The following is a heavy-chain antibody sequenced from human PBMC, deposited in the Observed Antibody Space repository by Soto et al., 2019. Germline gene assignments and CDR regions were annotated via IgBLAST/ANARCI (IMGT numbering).Heavy chain of an antibody. V-gene: IGHV3-33*01. Sequence: QVQLVESGGGVVQPGRSLRLSCAASGFTFSSYGMHWVRQAPGKGLEWVAVIWYDGSNKYYADSVKGRFTISRDNSKNTLYLQMNSRRAEDTAVYYCARARIAVAGGDDYYYYGMDVWGQGTTVTVSS. J-gene: IGHJ6*02. CDR3: ARARIAVAGGDDYYYYGMDV. D-gene: IGHD6-19*01. CDR2: IWYDGSNK. CDR1: GFTFSSYG.